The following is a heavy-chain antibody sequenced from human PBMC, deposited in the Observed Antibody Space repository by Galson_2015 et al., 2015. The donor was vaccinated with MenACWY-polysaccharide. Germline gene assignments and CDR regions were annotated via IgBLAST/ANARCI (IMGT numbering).Heavy chain of an antibody. D-gene: IGHD4-17*01. CDR1: GFTFSSYR. V-gene: IGHV3-21*01. CDR2: ISSSSSYI. J-gene: IGHJ4*02. Sequence: SLRLSCAASGFTFSSYRMNWVRQAPGKGLEWVSSISSSSSYIYYADSVKGRFTISRDNAKNSLYLQMNSLRAEDTAVYYCARDSYGDYAFDYWFQGTLVTVSS. CDR3: ARDSYGDYAFDY.